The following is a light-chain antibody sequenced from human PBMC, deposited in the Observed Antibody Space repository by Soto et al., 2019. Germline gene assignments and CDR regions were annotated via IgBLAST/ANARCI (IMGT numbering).Light chain of an antibody. V-gene: IGLV2-8*01. CDR3: SSYAGSNIVV. Sequence: QSALTQPPSASGSPGQSVTISCTGTSSDVGGYNFVSWYQQHPGKAPKLMIYEVSERPSGVPDSFSGYKSGNTASLTVSGLQAEDEADYYCSSYAGSNIVVFGGGTKLTVL. CDR2: EVS. CDR1: SSDVGGYNF. J-gene: IGLJ2*01.